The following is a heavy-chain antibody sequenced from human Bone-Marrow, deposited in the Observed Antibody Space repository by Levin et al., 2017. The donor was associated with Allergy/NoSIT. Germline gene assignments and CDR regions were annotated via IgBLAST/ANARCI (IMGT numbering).Heavy chain of an antibody. CDR2: IFSSGST. D-gene: IGHD3-10*01. J-gene: IGHJ4*02. V-gene: IGHV4-4*07. Sequence: TSETLSLTCNVSGDSMYSYFWSWVRQPAGKGLEWIGRIFSSGSTNYNSSLKSRLTMSVDMSKNQFSLSLRSVTVGDTAVYYCARGPNSGSYSHSDNWGQGILVTVSS. CDR1: GDSMYSYF. CDR3: ARGPNSGSYSHSDN.